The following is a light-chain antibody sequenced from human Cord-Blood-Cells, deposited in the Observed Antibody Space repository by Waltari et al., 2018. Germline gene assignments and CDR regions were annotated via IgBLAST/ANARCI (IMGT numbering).Light chain of an antibody. CDR2: DVS. Sequence: QSALTQPASVSGSPGPSLTISCTGTSSDVGGYNSVSWYQQHPGKAPKLMIYDVSNRPSGVANRFSGSKSGNTASLTISGLQAEDEADYYCSSYTSSSTYVFGTGTKVTVL. CDR3: SSYTSSSTYV. CDR1: SSDVGGYNS. V-gene: IGLV2-14*01. J-gene: IGLJ1*01.